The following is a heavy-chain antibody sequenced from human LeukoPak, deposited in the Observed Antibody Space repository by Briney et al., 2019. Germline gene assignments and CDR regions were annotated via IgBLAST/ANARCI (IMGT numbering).Heavy chain of an antibody. Sequence: SETLSLTCAVYGGSFSGYYWSWIRQPPGKGLEWIGEINHSGSTNYNPSLKSRVTISVDTSKNQFSLKLSSATAADTAVYYCARGRTNRLGYWGQGTLVTVSS. J-gene: IGHJ4*02. D-gene: IGHD1-14*01. CDR3: ARGRTNRLGY. CDR2: INHSGST. V-gene: IGHV4-34*01. CDR1: GGSFSGYY.